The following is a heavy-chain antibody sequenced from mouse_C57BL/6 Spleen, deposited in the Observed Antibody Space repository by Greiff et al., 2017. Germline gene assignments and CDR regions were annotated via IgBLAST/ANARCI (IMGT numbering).Heavy chain of an antibody. CDR1: GFTFSDYY. V-gene: IGHV5-16*01. Sequence: DVKLVESEGGLVQPGSSMKLSCTASGFTFSDYYMAWVRQVPEKGLEWVANINYDGSSTYYLDSLKSRFIISRDNAKNIIYLQMSSLKSEDTATYYCARGDWYFDVWGTGTTVTVSS. CDR2: INYDGSST. CDR3: ARGDWYFDV. J-gene: IGHJ1*03.